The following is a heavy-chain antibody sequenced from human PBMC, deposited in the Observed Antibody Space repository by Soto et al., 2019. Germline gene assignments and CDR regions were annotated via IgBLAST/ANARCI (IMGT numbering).Heavy chain of an antibody. Sequence: PSQTPSLTCALTGDSVSSNSAGWSWVRQSPSRGLEWLGGTYYRSTWYYEYAVSVRGRITSNPDTSKNQYSLQLNSVTPEDTAVYFCARGEQYSGRIFDYWGQGTLVTVS. J-gene: IGHJ4*01. D-gene: IGHD1-26*01. CDR1: GDSVSSNSAG. CDR3: ARGEQYSGRIFDY. CDR2: TYYRSTWYY. V-gene: IGHV6-1*01.